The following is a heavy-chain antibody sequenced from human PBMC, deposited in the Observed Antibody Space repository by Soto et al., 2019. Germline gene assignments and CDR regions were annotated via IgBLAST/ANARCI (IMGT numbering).Heavy chain of an antibody. V-gene: IGHV4-34*01. CDR3: ARGHSSSWYYFDY. J-gene: IGHJ4*02. CDR1: GGSFSGYY. D-gene: IGHD6-13*01. CDR2: INHSGST. Sequence: SETLYLTCAVYGGSFSGYYWSWIRQPPGKGLEWIGEINHSGSTNYNPSLKSRVTISVDTSKNQFSLKLSSVTAADTAVYYCARGHSSSWYYFDYFGQGTLVTASP.